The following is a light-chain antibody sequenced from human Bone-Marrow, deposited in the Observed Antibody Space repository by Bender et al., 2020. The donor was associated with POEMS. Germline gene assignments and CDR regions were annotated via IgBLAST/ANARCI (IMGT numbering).Light chain of an antibody. CDR2: NNS. J-gene: IGLJ3*02. CDR3: AAWDNSLNGWV. V-gene: IGLV1-44*01. CDR1: SSKFGSYP. Sequence: QSVLTQPPSASGTPGQRVTISCSGSSSKFGSYPVNWYQQLPGAAPKLVIFNNSQRPSGVPYRVSGSNSGTSASLAISGLLSGDEASFYCAAWDNSLNGWVFGGGTKLTVL.